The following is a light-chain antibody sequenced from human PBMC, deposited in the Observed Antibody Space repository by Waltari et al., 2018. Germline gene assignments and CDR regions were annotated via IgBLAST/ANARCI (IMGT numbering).Light chain of an antibody. CDR3: QQSFSSPWT. CDR1: QNIRTY. Sequence: DIQMTQSPSSLSASVGDTVTVTCRASQNIRTYLNWYQQKTAKAPKLLIYGASTLQRGVPSRFRGSGSGTEFTLNVTNLQPDDFATYFCQQSFSSPWTFGQGTTVNI. CDR2: GAS. V-gene: IGKV1-39*01. J-gene: IGKJ1*01.